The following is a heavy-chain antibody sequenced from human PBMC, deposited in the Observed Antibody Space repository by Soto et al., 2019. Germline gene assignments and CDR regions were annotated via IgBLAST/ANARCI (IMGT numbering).Heavy chain of an antibody. D-gene: IGHD6-6*01. CDR2: IYYSGST. CDR1: GGSISSYY. J-gene: IGHJ4*02. Sequence: LSLTCTVSGGSISSYYWSWIRQPPGKGLEWIAHIYYSGSTNYSPSLKSRVTISVDTSKNQFSLKLSSVTAADTAVYYCARSPIAARPHLDYWGQGTLVTAPQ. CDR3: ARSPIAARPHLDY. V-gene: IGHV4-59*01.